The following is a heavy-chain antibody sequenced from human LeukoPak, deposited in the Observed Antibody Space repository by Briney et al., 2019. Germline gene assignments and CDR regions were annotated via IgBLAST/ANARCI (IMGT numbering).Heavy chain of an antibody. CDR3: ARDLMYYYDSSGYYQFDP. Sequence: SETLSLTCTVSGGSISSYYWSWIRQPAGKGLEWIGRIYTSGSTNYNPSLKSRVTMSVDTSKNQFSLKLSSVTAADTAAYYCARDLMYYYDSSGYYQFDPWGQGTLVTVSS. D-gene: IGHD3-22*01. V-gene: IGHV4-4*07. CDR1: GGSISSYY. CDR2: IYTSGST. J-gene: IGHJ5*02.